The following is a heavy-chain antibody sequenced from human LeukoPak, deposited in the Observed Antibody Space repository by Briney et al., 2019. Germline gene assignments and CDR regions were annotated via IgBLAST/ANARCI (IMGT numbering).Heavy chain of an antibody. Sequence: ETLSLTCTVSGYSISSGYDWGWMRQAPGKGLEWVSAISGSGGSTYYADSVKGRFTISRDNSKNTLYLQMNGLRAEDTAVYYCARILGYCSSTSCHWGYYFDYWGQGTLVTVSS. D-gene: IGHD2-2*01. J-gene: IGHJ4*02. CDR1: GYSISSGYD. CDR2: ISGSGGST. CDR3: ARILGYCSSTSCHWGYYFDY. V-gene: IGHV3-23*01.